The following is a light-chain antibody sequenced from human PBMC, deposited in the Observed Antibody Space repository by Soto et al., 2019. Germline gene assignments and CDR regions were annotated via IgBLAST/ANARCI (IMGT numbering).Light chain of an antibody. CDR1: QSVSSF. CDR2: DPS. CDR3: EERSNWPRT. V-gene: IGKV3-11*01. J-gene: IGKJ3*01. Sequence: EIVLTQSPAPLSLSPGERATLSCRASQSVSSFLAWYQQQPGQAPSLLIYDPSNTATGTPARFGGSGSGADFTLTISSLEPEDFAVYYGEERSNWPRTFGAGTKVDSK.